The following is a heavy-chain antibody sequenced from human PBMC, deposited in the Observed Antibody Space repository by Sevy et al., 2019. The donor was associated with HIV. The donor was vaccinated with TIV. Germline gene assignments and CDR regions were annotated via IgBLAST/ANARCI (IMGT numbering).Heavy chain of an antibody. D-gene: IGHD4-17*01. J-gene: IGHJ4*02. V-gene: IGHV3-21*01. CDR2: ISGSSDNS. CDR1: GFTFSRYT. Sequence: GGSLRLSCAASGFTFSRYTMNWVRQAPGKGLEWVSSISGSSDNSYYADSLKGRFTISRDNAKNSLYLQMNNLGAEDTAVYYCARDDYGDYAFDSWGQGTRVTVSS. CDR3: ARDDYGDYAFDS.